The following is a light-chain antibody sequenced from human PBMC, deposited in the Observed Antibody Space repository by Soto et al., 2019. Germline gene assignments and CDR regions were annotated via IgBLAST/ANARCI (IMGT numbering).Light chain of an antibody. CDR3: QAWDSSTAEVV. J-gene: IGLJ2*01. CDR2: QDS. V-gene: IGLV3-1*01. Sequence: SYELTQPPSVSVSPGQTASITCSGDKLGDKYACWYQQKPDQSPVLVIYQDSKRPSGIPERFSGSNSGNTATLTISGTQAMDEADYYCQAWDSSTAEVVFGGGTKLTVL. CDR1: KLGDKY.